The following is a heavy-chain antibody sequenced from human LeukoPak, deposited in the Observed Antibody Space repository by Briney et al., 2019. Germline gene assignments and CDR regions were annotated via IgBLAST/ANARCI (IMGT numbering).Heavy chain of an antibody. CDR2: ISSDGSNR. J-gene: IGHJ3*02. CDR1: GFTFSSYG. V-gene: IGHV3-30*19. CDR3: ARGRMGYCGAGTCSNDAFDI. Sequence: PGRSLRLSCAASGFTFSSYGMHWVRQAPGKGLEWMAVISSDGSNRYYADSVRGRFTISRDSSKNTLDVQMNSLRPEDTALYYCARGRMGYCGAGTCSNDAFDIWGQGTMVTVSS. D-gene: IGHD2-15*01.